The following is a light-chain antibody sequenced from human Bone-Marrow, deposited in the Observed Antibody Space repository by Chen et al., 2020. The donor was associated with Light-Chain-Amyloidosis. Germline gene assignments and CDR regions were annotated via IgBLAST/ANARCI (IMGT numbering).Light chain of an antibody. CDR1: NIGSTS. V-gene: IGLV3-21*02. Sequence: SYVLTQPSSVSVAPGQTATIACGGNNIGSTSVHRYQQTPGQAPLLVFYDDSYRPSGIPERLSGSNSGNTATLTISRVEAGDEADYYCQVWDRSSDRPVFGGGTKLTVL. CDR3: QVWDRSSDRPV. J-gene: IGLJ3*02. CDR2: DDS.